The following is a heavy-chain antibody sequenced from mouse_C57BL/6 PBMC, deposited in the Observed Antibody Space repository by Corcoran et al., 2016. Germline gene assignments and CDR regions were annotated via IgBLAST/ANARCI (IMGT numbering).Heavy chain of an antibody. D-gene: IGHD2-1*01. J-gene: IGHJ2*01. V-gene: IGHV1-19*01. Sequence: EVQLQQSGPVLVKPGASVKMSCKASGYTFTDYYMNWVKQSHGKSLEWIGVINPYNGGTSYNQKFKGKATLTVDKSSSTAYMELNSLTSEDSAVYYCARDGNYFFAYWGQGTTLTVSS. CDR3: ARDGNYFFAY. CDR1: GYTFTDYY. CDR2: INPYNGGT.